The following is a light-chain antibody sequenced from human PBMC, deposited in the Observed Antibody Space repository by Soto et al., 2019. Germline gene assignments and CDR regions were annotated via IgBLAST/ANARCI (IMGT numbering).Light chain of an antibody. J-gene: IGLJ3*02. V-gene: IGLV1-44*01. CDR1: SSNIGSNT. Sequence: QSVLTQPPSASGTPGQRVTISCSGSSSNIGSNTVNWYQQLPGTAPKLLIYSNNQRPSGVPDRFSGSKSGTSASLASSGLQSEDEADYDCAAWDDSLNGWVFGGGTKLTVL. CDR2: SNN. CDR3: AAWDDSLNGWV.